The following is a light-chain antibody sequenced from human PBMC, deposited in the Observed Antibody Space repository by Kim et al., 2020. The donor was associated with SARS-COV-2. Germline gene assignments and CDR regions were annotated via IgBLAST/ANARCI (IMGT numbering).Light chain of an antibody. CDR2: GAS. CDR3: QQYAISPIT. CDR1: QSVAANY. J-gene: IGKJ5*01. Sequence: EIVLTQSPGTLSSSPGDRATLSCRASQSVAANYLAWYQQRPAQSPRLLIYGASSRATGIPDRFSGSGSGTDFTLTISRLEPEDFAVYYCQQYAISPITFGQGTRLE. V-gene: IGKV3-20*01.